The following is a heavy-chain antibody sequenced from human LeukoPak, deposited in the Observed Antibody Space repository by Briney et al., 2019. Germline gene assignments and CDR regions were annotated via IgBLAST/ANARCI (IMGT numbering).Heavy chain of an antibody. Sequence: SETLSLTCTVSGGSISSSDYSWAWIRQPPGKGLEWIGSIYYSGSTYYNPSLKSRVTISVDTSKNQFSLKLSSVTAADTAVYHCARLGLGIHDYSILGAFDIWGQGTMVTVSS. D-gene: IGHD4-11*01. CDR2: IYYSGST. V-gene: IGHV4-39*01. J-gene: IGHJ3*02. CDR1: GGSISSSDYS. CDR3: ARLGLGIHDYSILGAFDI.